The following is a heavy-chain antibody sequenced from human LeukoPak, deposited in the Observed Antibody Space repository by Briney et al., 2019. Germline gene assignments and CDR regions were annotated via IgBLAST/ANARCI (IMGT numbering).Heavy chain of an antibody. Sequence: GGSLRLSCAASGFTFSSYWMSWVRQAPGKGLEWVANIKQDGSEKYYVDSVKGRFTISRDNAKNSLYLQMNSLRAEDTAVYYCAKGGRACSGGSCFPGLFDYWGQGALVTVSS. CDR2: IKQDGSEK. CDR1: GFTFSSYW. V-gene: IGHV3-7*01. D-gene: IGHD2-15*01. J-gene: IGHJ4*02. CDR3: AKGGRACSGGSCFPGLFDY.